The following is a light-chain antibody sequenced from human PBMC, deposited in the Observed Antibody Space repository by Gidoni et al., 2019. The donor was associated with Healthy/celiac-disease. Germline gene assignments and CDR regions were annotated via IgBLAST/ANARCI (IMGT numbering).Light chain of an antibody. J-gene: IGLJ3*02. CDR3: SSYTSSSTLRV. CDR1: SSDVGGYNY. CDR2: DVS. V-gene: IGLV2-14*01. Sequence: QSALTQPASVSGSPGPSSTISCTRTSSDVGGYNYVSWYQQHPGKAPKLMIYDVSNRPSGVSNRFSGSKSGNTASLTISGLQAEDEADYYCSSYTSSSTLRVFGGGTKLTVL.